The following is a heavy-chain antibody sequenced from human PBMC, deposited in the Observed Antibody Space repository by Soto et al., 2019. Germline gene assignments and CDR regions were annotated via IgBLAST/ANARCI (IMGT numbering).Heavy chain of an antibody. V-gene: IGHV1-69*01. D-gene: IGHD6-19*01. CDR2: IIPIFGTT. CDR1: GGTFSSYA. CDR3: ARDLSISVVKPHYYYGMDV. Sequence: QVQLVQSGAEVKKPGSSVKVSYKASGGTFSSYAISWVRQAPGQGLEWMGGIIPIFGTTNYAQKFQGRVTITAAESTTHAYMELGSLRSEDTAVYYCARDLSISVVKPHYYYGMDVSCQVKTVTVFS. J-gene: IGHJ6*02.